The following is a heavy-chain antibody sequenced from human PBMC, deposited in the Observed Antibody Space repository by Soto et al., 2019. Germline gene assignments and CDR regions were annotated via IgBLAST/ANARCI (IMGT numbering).Heavy chain of an antibody. V-gene: IGHV1-18*01. J-gene: IGHJ4*02. Sequence: VSVKVSCKASGYSFTTSGITWVRQAPGQGLEWMGWISTYNGNTNYAQKLQDRVTLTTDTSTSTAYMELRSLRSDATAVYYCPRRLYGDYDYWGQGTLVTVSS. CDR2: ISTYNGNT. D-gene: IGHD4-17*01. CDR3: PRRLYGDYDY. CDR1: GYSFTTSG.